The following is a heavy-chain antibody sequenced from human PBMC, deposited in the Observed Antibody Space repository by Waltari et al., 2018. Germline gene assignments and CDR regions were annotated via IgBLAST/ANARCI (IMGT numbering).Heavy chain of an antibody. CDR2: ISGSGGST. J-gene: IGHJ4*02. Sequence: EVQLVESGGGLVQPGGSLRLSCAASGFTFSSYAMSWVRQAPGKGLEWVSAISGSGGSTYYADSVKGRFTISRDNSKNTLFLQMNSLRAEDTAVYYCARGRSSSWYHFDYWGLGTLVTVSS. V-gene: IGHV3-23*04. CDR3: ARGRSSSWYHFDY. CDR1: GFTFSSYA. D-gene: IGHD6-13*01.